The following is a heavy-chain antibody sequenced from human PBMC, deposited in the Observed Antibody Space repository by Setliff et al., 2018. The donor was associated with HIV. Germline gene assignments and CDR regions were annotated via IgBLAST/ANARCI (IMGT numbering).Heavy chain of an antibody. CDR3: ARDRPPSTVDMLGAFDR. Sequence: SETLSLTCTVSHGSISPFYWSWMRQPPGKGLEWIGYIFYTGPTKYNPSLKSRVSMSVDMSKNQLSLKLKSVTAADTAVYYCARDRPPSTVDMLGAFDRWGQGTKVTV. J-gene: IGHJ3*02. D-gene: IGHD4-17*01. CDR1: HGSISPFY. V-gene: IGHV4-59*01. CDR2: IFYTGPT.